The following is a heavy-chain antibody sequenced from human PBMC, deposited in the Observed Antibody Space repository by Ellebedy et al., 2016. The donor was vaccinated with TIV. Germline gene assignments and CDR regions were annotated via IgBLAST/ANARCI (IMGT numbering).Heavy chain of an antibody. CDR2: ICGSGGST. D-gene: IGHD5-12*01. CDR3: AKDYSGLRGLDV. V-gene: IGHV3-23*01. J-gene: IGHJ6*02. CDR1: GITFSSYA. Sequence: GESLKISCAAAGITFSSYAMSWVRQAPGKGLEWVSSICGSGGSTYYADSVKGRFTISRDNSKNTLYLKMNSLRAEDTAVYYFAKDYSGLRGLDVWGQGTTVTVSS.